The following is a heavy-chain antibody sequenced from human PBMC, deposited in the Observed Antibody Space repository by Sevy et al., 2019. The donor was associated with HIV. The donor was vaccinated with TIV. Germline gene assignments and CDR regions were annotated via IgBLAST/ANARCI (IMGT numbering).Heavy chain of an antibody. J-gene: IGHJ4*02. Sequence: SETLSLTCAVSGYSMTSGYFWGWIRQSPGKGLEWIGSLYHSGTTYYSPSLKSRVTLSVDTSKNQFSLKVRSVTAAYTAVYYCARVDSSGWSDYWGQGTLVTVSS. D-gene: IGHD6-13*01. CDR2: LYHSGTT. CDR3: ARVDSSGWSDY. V-gene: IGHV4-38-2*01. CDR1: GYSMTSGYF.